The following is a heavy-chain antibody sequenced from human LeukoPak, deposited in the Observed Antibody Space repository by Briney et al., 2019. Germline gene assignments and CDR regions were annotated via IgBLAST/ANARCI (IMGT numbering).Heavy chain of an antibody. CDR1: GGTFSSYA. V-gene: IGHV1-69*04. CDR3: ASVRYSSSWYPFDY. D-gene: IGHD6-13*01. Sequence: SVKVSCKASGGTFSSYAISWVRQAPGQGLEWMGRIIPILGIANYAQKFQGRVTITADESTSTAYMELSSLRSEDTAVYYCASVRYSSSWYPFDYWGQGTLVTVSS. CDR2: IIPILGIA. J-gene: IGHJ4*02.